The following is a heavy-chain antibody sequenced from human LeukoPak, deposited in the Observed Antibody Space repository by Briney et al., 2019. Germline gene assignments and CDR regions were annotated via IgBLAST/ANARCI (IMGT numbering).Heavy chain of an antibody. D-gene: IGHD1-26*01. CDR1: GYSISSGYY. CDR3: ARGGSPTPFDP. Sequence: SETLSLTCTVSGYSISSGYYWGWIRQPPGKGLEWIGSIYHSGSTNYNPPLKSRVTISVDTSKNQFSLKLSSVTAADTAVYYCARGGSPTPFDPWGQGTLVTVSS. CDR2: IYHSGST. V-gene: IGHV4-38-2*02. J-gene: IGHJ5*02.